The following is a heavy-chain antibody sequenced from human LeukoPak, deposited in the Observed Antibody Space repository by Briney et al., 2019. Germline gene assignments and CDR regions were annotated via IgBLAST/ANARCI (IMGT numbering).Heavy chain of an antibody. D-gene: IGHD6-6*01. V-gene: IGHV1-2*02. CDR1: GYTFTGYY. CDR3: ARVSPGSSSGDFDY. Sequence: ASVKVSCKASGYTFTGYYMHWVRQAPGQGLEWMGWINPNSGGTNYAQKFQGRVTMTRDTSISTAYMELSRLRSDDTAVYYCARVSPGSSSGDFDYWGQGTLVTVSS. J-gene: IGHJ4*02. CDR2: INPNSGGT.